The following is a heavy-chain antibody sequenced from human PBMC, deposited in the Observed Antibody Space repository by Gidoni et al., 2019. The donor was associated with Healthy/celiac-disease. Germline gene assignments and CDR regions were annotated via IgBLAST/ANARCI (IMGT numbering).Heavy chain of an antibody. Sequence: QLQLQESGPGLVKPSETLSLTCTVSGGSISSSSYYWGWIRQPPGKGLEWIGSIYYSGSTYYNPSLKSRVTISVDTSKNQFSLKLSSVTAADTAVYYCARQEDGDYYGSAPRGDWFDPWGQGTRVTVSS. V-gene: IGHV4-39*01. CDR2: IYYSGST. CDR1: GGSISSSSYY. J-gene: IGHJ5*02. D-gene: IGHD3-10*01. CDR3: ARQEDGDYYGSAPRGDWFDP.